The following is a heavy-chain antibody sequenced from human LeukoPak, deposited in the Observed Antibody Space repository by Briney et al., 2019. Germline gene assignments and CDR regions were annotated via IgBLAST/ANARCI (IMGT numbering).Heavy chain of an antibody. V-gene: IGHV4-30-2*01. CDR1: GGSTSSGDYY. J-gene: IGHJ4*02. D-gene: IGHD2-8*01. Sequence: SETLSLTCTVSGGSTSSGDYYWSWIRQPPGKGLEWIGYIYHSGSTYYNPSLKSRVTISVDRSKNQFSLKLSSVTAADTAVYYCARGLNGYYNYWGQGTLVTVSS. CDR3: ARGLNGYYNY. CDR2: IYHSGST.